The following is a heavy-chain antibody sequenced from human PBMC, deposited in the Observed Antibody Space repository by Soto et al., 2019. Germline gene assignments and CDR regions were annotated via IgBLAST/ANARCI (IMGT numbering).Heavy chain of an antibody. CDR2: INHSGST. CDR3: ARGTRIAVAGTKGYYFDY. CDR1: Y. D-gene: IGHD6-19*01. V-gene: IGHV4-34*01. J-gene: IGHJ4*02. Sequence: YWIGWIRQPPGKGLEWIGEINHSGSTNYNPSLKSRVTISVDTSKNQFSLKLSSVTAADTAVYYCARGTRIAVAGTKGYYFDYWGQGTLVTVSS.